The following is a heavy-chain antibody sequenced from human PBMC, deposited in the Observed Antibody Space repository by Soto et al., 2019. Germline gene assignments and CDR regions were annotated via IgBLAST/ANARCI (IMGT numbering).Heavy chain of an antibody. CDR2: FVPVFGSA. CDR1: GAAFNTIT. V-gene: IGHV1-69*01. J-gene: IGHJ5*02. CDR3: VREDDTTGSYSWFDP. Sequence: QVQLVQSGAEVKKPGSSVRVYCKASGAAFNTITINWVRQAPGQGLEWMGGFVPVFGSATYAQKFQGRVAITADASTSTFYMELSRLNSEDTALYYCVREDDTTGSYSWFDPWGQGTLVTVSS. D-gene: IGHD3-9*01.